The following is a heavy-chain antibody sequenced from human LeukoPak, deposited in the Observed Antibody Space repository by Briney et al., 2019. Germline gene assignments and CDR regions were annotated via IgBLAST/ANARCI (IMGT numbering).Heavy chain of an antibody. D-gene: IGHD3-22*01. J-gene: IGHJ4*02. V-gene: IGHV4-30-4*01. CDR3: ARENPSGYYNRPIDY. Sequence: SQTLSLTCTVSGGSISSGDYYWSWIRQPPGKGLEWIGYIYYSGSTYYNPSLKSRVTISVDTSKNQFSLKLSSVTAADTAIYYCARENPSGYYNRPIDYWGQGTLVTVSS. CDR1: GGSISSGDYY. CDR2: IYYSGST.